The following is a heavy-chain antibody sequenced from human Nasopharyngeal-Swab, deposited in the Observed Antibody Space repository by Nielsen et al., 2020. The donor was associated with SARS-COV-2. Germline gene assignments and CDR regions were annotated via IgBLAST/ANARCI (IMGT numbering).Heavy chain of an antibody. CDR3: ARDTTGWFQSGMDV. V-gene: IGHV4-59*01. CDR1: GASISSDY. D-gene: IGHD6-19*01. CDR2: ISYPGST. Sequence: SETLSLTCTVSGASISSDYWTWIRQPPGKTLEWIGHISYPGSTSYNPSLRSRVTISLDRSKNQISLNLSSVTAADTAVYYCARDTTGWFQSGMDVWGQGTTVIVSS. J-gene: IGHJ6*02.